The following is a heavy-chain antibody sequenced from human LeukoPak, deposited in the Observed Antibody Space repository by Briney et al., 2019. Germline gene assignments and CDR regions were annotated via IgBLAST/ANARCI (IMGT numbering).Heavy chain of an antibody. CDR3: AKDRWTEVDAFDI. CDR2: ISPGGGPT. CDR1: GFPFSSHG. J-gene: IGHJ3*02. V-gene: IGHV3-23*01. D-gene: IGHD1-1*01. Sequence: GGSLRLSCAGSGFPFSSHGMNWVRQAPGKGLEWVSGISPGGGPTYYADSVRGRFTISRDDSKNTLYLQMKNLRAEDTAVYYCAKDRWTEVDAFDIWGQGTMVTVSS.